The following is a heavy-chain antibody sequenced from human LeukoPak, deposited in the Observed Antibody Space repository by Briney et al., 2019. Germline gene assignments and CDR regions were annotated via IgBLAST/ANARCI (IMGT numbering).Heavy chain of an antibody. CDR3: VTELGIGGFDI. D-gene: IGHD7-27*01. J-gene: IGHJ3*02. CDR2: ISYDGTNK. CDR1: GFTFSTYA. V-gene: IGHV3-30*14. Sequence: GGSLRLSCAASGFTFSTYALHWVRQAPGKGLEWVALISYDGTNKYYTDSVKGRFTISRDNSKNTLYLQMSTLRAEDTAVYYCVTELGIGGFDIWGQGTMVTVSS.